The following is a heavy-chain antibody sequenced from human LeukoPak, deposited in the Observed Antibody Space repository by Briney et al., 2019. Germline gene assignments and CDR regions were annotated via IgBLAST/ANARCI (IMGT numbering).Heavy chain of an antibody. CDR2: INHTGST. V-gene: IGHV4-34*01. D-gene: IGHD2-2*02. CDR1: GGSFSGYY. Sequence: SETLSLTCAVYGGSFSGYYWSWIRQPPGKGLEWIGEINHTGSTNYNPSLKSRVTISVDTSKNQFSLKLSSVTAADTAVYYCARGERYCSSSSCYNHWFDPWGQGTLVTVSS. CDR3: ARGERYCSSSSCYNHWFDP. J-gene: IGHJ5*02.